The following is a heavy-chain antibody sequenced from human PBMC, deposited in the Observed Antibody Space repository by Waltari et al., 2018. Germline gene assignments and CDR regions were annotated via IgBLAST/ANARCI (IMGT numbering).Heavy chain of an antibody. CDR1: GFTFSSYW. CDR3: ARDPHYSNFDY. J-gene: IGHJ4*02. CDR2: RKDDGSEK. V-gene: IGHV3-7*01. D-gene: IGHD4-4*01. Sequence: EVHLVESGGGLVQPGGSLRLSCAASGFTFSSYWMTWVRQAPGRGVEWLANRKDDGSEKNYVDSVKGRFTISRDNAKNSLYLQMNSLRAEDTAVYYCARDPHYSNFDYWGQGTLVTVSS.